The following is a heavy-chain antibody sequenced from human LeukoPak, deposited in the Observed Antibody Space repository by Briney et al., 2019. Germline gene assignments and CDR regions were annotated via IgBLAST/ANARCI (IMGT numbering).Heavy chain of an antibody. J-gene: IGHJ4*02. CDR3: ATIDGHYDSSGY. CDR1: GYTLTELS. CDR2: FDPEDGET. Sequence: ASVKVSCKVSGYTLTELSMHWVRQAPGKGLEWMGGFDPEDGETIYAQKFQGRVTMTEDTSTDTAYMELSSLRSEDTAVYYCATIDGHYDSSGYWGQGTLVFVSS. D-gene: IGHD3-22*01. V-gene: IGHV1-24*01.